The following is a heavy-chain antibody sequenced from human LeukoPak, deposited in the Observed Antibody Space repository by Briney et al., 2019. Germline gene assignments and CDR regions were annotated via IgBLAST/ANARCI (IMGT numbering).Heavy chain of an antibody. D-gene: IGHD6-19*01. Sequence: ASVKVSCKASGYTFTSYHMHWVRQAPGQGLEGMGIINPSGGRTSYAQKFQGRVTMTEDTSTDTAYMELSSLRSEDTAVYYCATDLGGWFSYWGQGTLVTVSS. CDR3: ATDLGGWFSY. CDR2: INPSGGRT. CDR1: GYTFTSYH. V-gene: IGHV1-46*01. J-gene: IGHJ4*02.